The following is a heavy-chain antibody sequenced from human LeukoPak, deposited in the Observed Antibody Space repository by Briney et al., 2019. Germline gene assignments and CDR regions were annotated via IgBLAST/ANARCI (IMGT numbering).Heavy chain of an antibody. CDR1: GYTFTSYY. CDR3: ARERYDFWSGYYQYFQH. V-gene: IGHV1-2*02. D-gene: IGHD3-3*01. CDR2: INPNSGGT. J-gene: IGHJ1*01. Sequence: GASVKVSCKASGYTFTSYYMHWVRQAPGQGLEWMGWINPNSGGTNYAQKFQGRVTMTRDTSISTAYMELSRLRSDDTAVYYCARERYDFWSGYYQYFQHWGQGTLVTVSS.